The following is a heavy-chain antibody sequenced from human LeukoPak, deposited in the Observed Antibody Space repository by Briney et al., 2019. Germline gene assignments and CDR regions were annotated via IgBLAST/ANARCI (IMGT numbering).Heavy chain of an antibody. CDR2: ISSSSSYI. Sequence: PGGSLRLSCAASGFTFSSYSMNWVRQAPGKGLEWVSSISSSSSYIYYADSVKGRFTISRDNAKNSLYLQMNSLRAEDTAVYYCARRRIRGDWFDPWGQGTLVTVSS. V-gene: IGHV3-21*01. D-gene: IGHD5-18*01. CDR3: ARRRIRGDWFDP. J-gene: IGHJ5*02. CDR1: GFTFSSYS.